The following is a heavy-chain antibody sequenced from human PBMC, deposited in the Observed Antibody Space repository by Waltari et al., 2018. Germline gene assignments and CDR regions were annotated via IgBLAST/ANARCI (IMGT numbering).Heavy chain of an antibody. CDR1: GFTFSTYA. CDR2: ITRNGDTT. CDR3: ARDKVGSADY. V-gene: IGHV3-64*01. J-gene: IGHJ4*02. Sequence: EVQLVESGGGLVQPGGSLRLSCAASGFTFSTYAMHWVRQAPGKGLDYVSSITRNGDTTYYANSVTGRFTISRDNSKNTLYLQMGSLRVDDMAVYYCARDKVGSADYWGQGTLVTVSS. D-gene: IGHD1-26*01.